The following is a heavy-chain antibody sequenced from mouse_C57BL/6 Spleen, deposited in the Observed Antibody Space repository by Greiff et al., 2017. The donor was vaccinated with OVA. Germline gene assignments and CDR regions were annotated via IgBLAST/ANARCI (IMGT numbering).Heavy chain of an antibody. V-gene: IGHV1-53*01. CDR1: GYTFTSYW. J-gene: IGHJ3*01. CDR2: INPSNGGT. Sequence: VQLQQPGTELVKPGASVKLSCKASGYTFTSYWMHWVKQRPGQGLEWIGNINPSNGGTNYNEKFKSKATLTVDKSSSTAYMQLSSLTSEDAAVYCCARRGNYYGSSAAWFAYWGQGTLVTVSA. CDR3: ARRGNYYGSSAAWFAY. D-gene: IGHD1-1*01.